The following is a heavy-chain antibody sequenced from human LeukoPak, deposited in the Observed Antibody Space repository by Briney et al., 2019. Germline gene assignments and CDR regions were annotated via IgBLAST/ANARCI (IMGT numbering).Heavy chain of an antibody. CDR1: GFGFSNYW. CDR2: IDQDGSGK. J-gene: IGHJ4*02. CDR3: AKSGAGKVCH. V-gene: IGHV3-7*01. Sequence: GGTLRLSCAASGFGFSNYWVPWVREAPGPGLEWLANIDQDGSGKYYLGSVKGRFTISRDNAEDSLFLQMTSQRAADTAIDFGAKSGAGKVCHWGQGTLVTVSS. D-gene: IGHD6-19*01.